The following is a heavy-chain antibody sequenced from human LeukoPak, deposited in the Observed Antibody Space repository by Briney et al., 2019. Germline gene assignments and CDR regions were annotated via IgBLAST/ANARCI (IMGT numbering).Heavy chain of an antibody. D-gene: IGHD3-10*01. CDR3: AKFQTRITGGSGSYYNYYYYGMDV. CDR2: ISGSGGST. J-gene: IGHJ6*02. CDR1: GFTFSSYA. Sequence: GGSLRLSCAASGFTFSSYAMSWVRQAPGKGLEWVSAISGSGGSTYYADSVKGRFTISRDNSKNTLYLQMNSLTAEDTAVYYCAKFQTRITGGSGSYYNYYYYGMDVWGQGTTVTVSS. V-gene: IGHV3-23*01.